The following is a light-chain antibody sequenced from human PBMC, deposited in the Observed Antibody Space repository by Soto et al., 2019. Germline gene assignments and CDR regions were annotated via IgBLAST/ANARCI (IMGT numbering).Light chain of an antibody. CDR2: STN. CDR1: SGSVSTSYY. CDR3: VLYMGSGLNV. J-gene: IGLJ6*01. V-gene: IGLV8-61*01. Sequence: QTVVTQEPSFSVSPGRTVTLTCGLSSGSVSTSYYPSWYQQTPGQAPRTLIYSTNTRSSGVPDRFSGSILGNKAALTITGAQADDESDYYCVLYMGSGLNVFGSGTQLTVL.